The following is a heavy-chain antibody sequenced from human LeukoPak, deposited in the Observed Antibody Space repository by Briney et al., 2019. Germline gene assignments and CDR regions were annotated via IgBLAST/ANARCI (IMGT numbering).Heavy chain of an antibody. D-gene: IGHD6-13*01. CDR2: ISSSSSTI. V-gene: IGHV3-48*01. CDR1: GFTFSSYS. J-gene: IGHJ6*02. CDR3: ARDSSSWYYYYGMDV. Sequence: GGSLILSCAASGFTFSSYSMNWVRQAPGKGLEWVSYISSSSSTIYYADSVKGRFTISRDNAKNSLYLQMNSLRAEDTAVYYCARDSSSWYYYYGMDVWGQGTTVTVSS.